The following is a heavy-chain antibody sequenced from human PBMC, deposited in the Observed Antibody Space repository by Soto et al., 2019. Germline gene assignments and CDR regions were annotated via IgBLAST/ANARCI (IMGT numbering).Heavy chain of an antibody. CDR2: ISYDGSNK. J-gene: IGHJ5*02. V-gene: IGHV3-30-3*01. CDR3: ATDAEVPAIHCFYP. CDR1: GFTFNSYA. D-gene: IGHD2-21*02. Sequence: QVQLVESGGGVVQPGTSLRLSCAASGFTFNSYAMHWVRQAPGKGLEWVAVISYDGSNKYYADSVKGRFTISRDNSKNTLYLQMNSLRAEDTPVYYCATDAEVPAIHCFYPWGQGTLVTVSS.